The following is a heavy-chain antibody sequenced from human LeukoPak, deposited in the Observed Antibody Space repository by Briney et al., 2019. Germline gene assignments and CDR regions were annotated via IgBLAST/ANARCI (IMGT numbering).Heavy chain of an antibody. CDR1: GYTFTNYD. Sequence: ASVKVSCKASGYTFTNYDINWVRQAPGEGPEWMGWMNSNSGNTGYAQKFQGRVAMTRNTAISTAYMELSSLKSEDTAVYYRARGGYSGYDFGGVGLDPWGQGTLVTVSS. V-gene: IGHV1-8*01. CDR3: ARGGYSGYDFGGVGLDP. CDR2: MNSNSGNT. J-gene: IGHJ5*02. D-gene: IGHD5-12*01.